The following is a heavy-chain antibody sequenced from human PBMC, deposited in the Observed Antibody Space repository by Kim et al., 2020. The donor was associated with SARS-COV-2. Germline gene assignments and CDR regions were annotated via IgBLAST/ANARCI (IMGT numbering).Heavy chain of an antibody. CDR1: GGSISSSNW. V-gene: IGHV4-4*02. D-gene: IGHD3-22*01. CDR2: IYHSGST. J-gene: IGHJ4*02. Sequence: SETLSLTCAVSGGSISSSNWWSWVRQPPGKGLEWIGEIYHSGSTNDNPSLKSRVTISVDKSENQFSLKLSSVTAADTAVYYCARSRDYYDSSGYYGGSYFDYWGQGTLVTVSS. CDR3: ARSRDYYDSSGYYGGSYFDY.